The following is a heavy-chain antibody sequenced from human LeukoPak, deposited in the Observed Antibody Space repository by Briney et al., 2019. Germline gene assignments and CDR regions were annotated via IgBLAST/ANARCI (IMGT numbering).Heavy chain of an antibody. CDR2: SSGSGGST. J-gene: IGHJ4*02. CDR1: GFTFSSFA. V-gene: IGHV3-23*01. Sequence: GGSLRLSCAASGFTFSSFAMSWVRQAPGKGLEWVSSSSGSGGSTYFADSVKGRFTISRDNSKNTLYLQMNSLRVEDTAVYYCAKAIVVVVPATNPASDYWGQGTLVTVSS. D-gene: IGHD2-15*01. CDR3: AKAIVVVVPATNPASDY.